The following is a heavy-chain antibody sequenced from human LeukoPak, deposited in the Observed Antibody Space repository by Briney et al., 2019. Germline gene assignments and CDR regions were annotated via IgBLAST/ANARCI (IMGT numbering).Heavy chain of an antibody. V-gene: IGHV3-23*01. D-gene: IGHD3-16*02. CDR1: GFTFNNYA. CDR2: ISGSDDNT. J-gene: IGHJ4*02. CDR3: ARANIGARLRLGELSSFDY. Sequence: GGSLRLSCAASGFTFNNYAMSWVRQAPGKGLEWVSTISGSDDNTYYADSVKGRFTISRDISKNTLYLQMNSLRADDTAVYYCARANIGARLRLGELSSFDYWGQGTLVTVSS.